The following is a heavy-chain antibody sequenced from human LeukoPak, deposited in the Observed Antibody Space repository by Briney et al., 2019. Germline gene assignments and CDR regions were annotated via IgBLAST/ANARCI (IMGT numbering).Heavy chain of an antibody. CDR2: IDSNSNFM. J-gene: IGHJ4*02. V-gene: IGHV3-21*01. D-gene: IGHD1-26*01. Sequence: GGSLRLSCAASGFTFGSYSMTWVRQAPGKGLEWVSLIDSNSNFMNYADSVKGRFTISRDNAKKSLYLEMNSLRAEDTAVYYCAKDSRELLIDWGQGTLVTVSS. CDR1: GFTFGSYS. CDR3: AKDSRELLID.